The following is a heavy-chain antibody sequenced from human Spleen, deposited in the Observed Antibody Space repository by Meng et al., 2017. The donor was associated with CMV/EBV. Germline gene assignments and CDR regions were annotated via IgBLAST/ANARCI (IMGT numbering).Heavy chain of an antibody. CDR2: IYYSGST. J-gene: IGHJ4*02. D-gene: IGHD1-26*01. V-gene: IGHV4-31*03. CDR1: GGSISSGGYY. CDR3: AREPGELLDY. Sequence: CTVSGGSISSGGYYWSWIRQHPGKGLEWIGYIYYSGSTYYNPSLKSRVTISVDTSKNQFSLKLSSVTAADTAVYYCAREPGELLDYWGQGTLVTVSS.